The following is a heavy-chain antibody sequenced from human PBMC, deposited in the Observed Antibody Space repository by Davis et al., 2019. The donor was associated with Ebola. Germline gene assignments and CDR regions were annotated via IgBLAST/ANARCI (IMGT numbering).Heavy chain of an antibody. CDR3: ASAHRVGDY. CDR2: ISYDGSNK. Sequence: LSLTCAASGFTFSSYAMHWVRQAPGKGLEWVAVISYDGSNKYYADSVKGRFTISRDNSKNTLYLQMNSLRAEDTAVYYCASAHRVGDYWGQGTLVTVSS. J-gene: IGHJ4*02. D-gene: IGHD1-26*01. CDR1: GFTFSSYA. V-gene: IGHV3-30-3*01.